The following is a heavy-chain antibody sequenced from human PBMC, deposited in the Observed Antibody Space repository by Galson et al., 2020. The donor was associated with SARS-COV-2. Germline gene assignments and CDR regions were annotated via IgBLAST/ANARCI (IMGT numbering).Heavy chain of an antibody. CDR1: GFTFDDYT. CDR2: ISWDGGST. CDR3: AKTMVRGVIISLAVDY. J-gene: IGHJ4*02. V-gene: IGHV3-43*01. Sequence: GGSLRLSCAASGFTFDDYTMHWVRQAPGQGLEWVSLISWDGGSTYYADSVKGRFTISRDNSKNSLYLQMNSLRTEDTALYYCAKTMVRGVIISLAVDYWGQGTLVTVSS. D-gene: IGHD3-10*01.